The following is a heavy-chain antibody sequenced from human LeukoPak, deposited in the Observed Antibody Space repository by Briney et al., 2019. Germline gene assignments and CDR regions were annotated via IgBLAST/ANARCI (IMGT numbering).Heavy chain of an antibody. D-gene: IGHD3-9*01. J-gene: IGHJ3*02. CDR2: INHSGST. Sequence: SETLSLTCAVYGGSFSGYYWSWIRQPPGKGLEWIGEINHSGSTNYNPSLKSRVTISVDTSKNQFSLKLNSVTAADTAVYFCARTYYNLLTGYNDAFDIWGQGTMVTVSS. CDR1: GGSFSGYY. CDR3: ARTYYNLLTGYNDAFDI. V-gene: IGHV4-34*01.